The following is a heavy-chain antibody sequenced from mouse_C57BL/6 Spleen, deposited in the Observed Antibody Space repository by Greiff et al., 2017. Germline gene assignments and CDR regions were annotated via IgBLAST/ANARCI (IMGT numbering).Heavy chain of an antibody. J-gene: IGHJ3*01. CDR3: TKGGLLRGFAD. V-gene: IGHV1-15*01. CDR1: GYTFTDYE. D-gene: IGHD1-1*01. CDR2: IDPETGGT. Sequence: VQLQQSGAELVRPGASVTLSCKASGYTFTDYEMHWVKQTPVHGLEWIGAIDPETGGTAYNQKFKGKAILTADKSSSTAYMELRSLTSEDSAVYYCTKGGLLRGFADWGQGTLVTVSA.